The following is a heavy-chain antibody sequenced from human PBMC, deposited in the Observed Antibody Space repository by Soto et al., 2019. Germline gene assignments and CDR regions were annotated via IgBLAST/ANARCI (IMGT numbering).Heavy chain of an antibody. CDR3: ARTRRAAAGPTYYYYYGMDV. Sequence: QVQLVQSGAEVKKPGASVKVSCKASGYTFTSYAMHWVRQAPGQRLEWMGWINAGNGNTKYSQKFQGRVTITRDTSASTAYMELSSLRSEDTAVYYCARTRRAAAGPTYYYYYGMDVWGQGTTVTVSS. CDR1: GYTFTSYA. D-gene: IGHD6-13*01. V-gene: IGHV1-3*01. CDR2: INAGNGNT. J-gene: IGHJ6*02.